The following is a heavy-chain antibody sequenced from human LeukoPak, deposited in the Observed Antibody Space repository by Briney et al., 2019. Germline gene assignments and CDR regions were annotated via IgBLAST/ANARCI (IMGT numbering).Heavy chain of an antibody. D-gene: IGHD4-23*01. CDR3: ARLTTVVTYFDY. V-gene: IGHV3-48*03. Sequence: GGSLRLSCAASGFVFSSYEMNWVRQAPGKGLEWVSYISSSGSTIYYADSEKGRFTISRDNAKNSLLLHMNSLRAEDTAVYYCARLTTVVTYFDYWGQGTLVTVSS. CDR1: GFVFSSYE. CDR2: ISSSGSTI. J-gene: IGHJ4*02.